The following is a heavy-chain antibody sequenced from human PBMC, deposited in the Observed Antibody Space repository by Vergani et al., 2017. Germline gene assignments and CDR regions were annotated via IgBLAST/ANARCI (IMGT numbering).Heavy chain of an antibody. J-gene: IGHJ4*02. D-gene: IGHD6-13*01. CDR1: GFTFSSYG. V-gene: IGHV3-33*01. CDR3: ARGRDSNYLDY. Sequence: VQLVESGGGVVQPGRSLRLSCAASGFTFSSYGMHWVRQVPGKGLEWVAVIWYDGSNKYYADSVKGRFTISRDNSKNTLYLQMNSLRAEDTAVYYCARGRDSNYLDYWGQGTLVTVSS. CDR2: IWYDGSNK.